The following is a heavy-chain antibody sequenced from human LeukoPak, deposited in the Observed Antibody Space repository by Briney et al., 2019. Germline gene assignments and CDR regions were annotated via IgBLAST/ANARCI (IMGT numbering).Heavy chain of an antibody. Sequence: GASVKVSCKASGYTFTGYYMHWVRQAPGQGLEWMGWINPNSGGTNYAQKFQGRVTKTRDTSISTAYMELSRLRSDDTAVYYCARVMYSSSWYDVSADAFDIWGQGTMVTVSS. J-gene: IGHJ3*02. D-gene: IGHD6-13*01. CDR2: INPNSGGT. CDR1: GYTFTGYY. CDR3: ARVMYSSSWYDVSADAFDI. V-gene: IGHV1-2*02.